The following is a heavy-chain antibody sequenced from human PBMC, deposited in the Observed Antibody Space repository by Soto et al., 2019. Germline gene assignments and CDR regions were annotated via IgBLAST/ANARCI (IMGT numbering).Heavy chain of an antibody. CDR1: GGSISSYY. V-gene: IGHV4-59*08. CDR3: AKVDVVVPAAMPQKRYYMDV. CDR2: IYYSGST. J-gene: IGHJ6*03. Sequence: PSETLSLTCTVSGGSISSYYWSWIRQPPGKGLEWIGYIYYSGSTNYNPSLKSRVTISVDTSKNQFSLKLSSVTAADTAVYYCAKVDVVVPAAMPQKRYYMDVWGKGTTVTVSS. D-gene: IGHD2-2*01.